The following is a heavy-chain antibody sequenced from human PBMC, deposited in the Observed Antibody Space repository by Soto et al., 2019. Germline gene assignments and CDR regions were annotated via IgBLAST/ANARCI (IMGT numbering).Heavy chain of an antibody. J-gene: IGHJ4*02. CDR2: ISVSGGST. Sequence: EVQLLESGGGLVQPGGSLRLSCAASGFTFSTYAMNWVRQAPGKGLEWVSTISVSGGSTYYADSVKGRFTITRDNSRNTVHLQMNSLRAEDTAMYYCATRHHPYCSDCTCNPFDFWGQRTLVTVSS. V-gene: IGHV3-23*01. CDR3: ATRHHPYCSDCTCNPFDF. D-gene: IGHD2-15*01. CDR1: GFTFSTYA.